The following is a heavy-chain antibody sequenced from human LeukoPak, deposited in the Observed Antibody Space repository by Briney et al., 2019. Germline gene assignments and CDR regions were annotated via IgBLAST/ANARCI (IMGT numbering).Heavy chain of an antibody. CDR2: IRYDGSNK. Sequence: PGGSLRLSCAASGFTFSSYGMHWVRQAPGKGLEWVAFIRYDGSNKYYADSVKGRFTISRDNAKNSLYLQMNSLRAEDTAVYYCASEMTTVTIEPNYWGQGTLVAVSS. CDR3: ASEMTTVTIEPNY. J-gene: IGHJ4*02. D-gene: IGHD4-17*01. V-gene: IGHV3-33*08. CDR1: GFTFSSYG.